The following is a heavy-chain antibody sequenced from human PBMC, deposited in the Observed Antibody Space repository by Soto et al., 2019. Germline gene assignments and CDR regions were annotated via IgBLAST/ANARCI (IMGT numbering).Heavy chain of an antibody. CDR3: ARQPQLPRGYYYFDY. J-gene: IGHJ4*02. D-gene: IGHD2-2*01. CDR2: ISYDGSNK. CDR1: GFTFSSYA. V-gene: IGHV3-30-3*01. Sequence: QVQLVESGGGVVQPGRSLRLSCAASGFTFSSYAMHWVHQAPGKGLEWVAVISYDGSNKYYADPVKGRFTISRDNSKNTLYLQMNSLRAEDTAVYYCARQPQLPRGYYYFDYWGQGTLVTVSS.